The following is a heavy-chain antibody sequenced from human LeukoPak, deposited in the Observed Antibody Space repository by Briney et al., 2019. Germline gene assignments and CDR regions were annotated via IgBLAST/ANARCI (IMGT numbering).Heavy chain of an antibody. D-gene: IGHD1-26*01. Sequence: GGSLRLSCAASGFTFSGYAMSWVRQAPGKGLEWVSAISGSGGSTYYADPVKGRFTISRDNSKNTLYLQMNSLRAEDTAVYYCAKGPSRRGELLGFWGQGTLVTVSS. CDR1: GFTFSGYA. V-gene: IGHV3-23*01. J-gene: IGHJ4*02. CDR2: ISGSGGST. CDR3: AKGPSRRGELLGF.